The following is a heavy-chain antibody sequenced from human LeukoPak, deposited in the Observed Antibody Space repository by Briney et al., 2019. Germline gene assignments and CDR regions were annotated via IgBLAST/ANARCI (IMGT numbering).Heavy chain of an antibody. V-gene: IGHV4-34*01. Sequence: SGTLSLTCAVYGGSFSGYYWSWIRQPPGKGLEWIGEINHSGSTNYNPSLKSRVTISVDTSKNQFSLKLSSVTAADTAVYYCARGRNRGVIGFQPRGWFDPWGQGTLVTVPS. J-gene: IGHJ5*02. CDR1: GGSFSGYY. CDR2: INHSGST. D-gene: IGHD3-10*01. CDR3: ARGRNRGVIGFQPRGWFDP.